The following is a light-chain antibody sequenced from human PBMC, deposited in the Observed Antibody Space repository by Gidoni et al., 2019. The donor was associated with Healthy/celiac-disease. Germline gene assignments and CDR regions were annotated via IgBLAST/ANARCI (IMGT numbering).Light chain of an antibody. J-gene: IGKJ4*01. Sequence: IVLPQSPGTLSLSPGERATLSCRASPSVSSTYLAWYQQRPGQAPRLLIYAASSRATGIPDRFSGSGSGTDFTLTISRLEPEDFAMYYCQEYVSSPLTFGGGTKVEIK. CDR1: PSVSSTY. V-gene: IGKV3-20*01. CDR2: AAS. CDR3: QEYVSSPLT.